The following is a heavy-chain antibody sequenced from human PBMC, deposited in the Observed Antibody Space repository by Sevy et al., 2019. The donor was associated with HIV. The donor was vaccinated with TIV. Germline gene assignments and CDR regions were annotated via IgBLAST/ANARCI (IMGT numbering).Heavy chain of an antibody. CDR3: ARISSAWYVSIDY. Sequence: GGSLRLSCAASGFTVSTNYMSWVRQAPGKGLEWVSVISSGGDTYYADSVKGRFTISRDHSKNTLYLQMNSLRVDDTAVFYCARISSAWYVSIDYWGQGTLVTVSS. D-gene: IGHD6-19*01. CDR2: ISSGGDT. V-gene: IGHV3-53*01. CDR1: GFTVSTNY. J-gene: IGHJ4*02.